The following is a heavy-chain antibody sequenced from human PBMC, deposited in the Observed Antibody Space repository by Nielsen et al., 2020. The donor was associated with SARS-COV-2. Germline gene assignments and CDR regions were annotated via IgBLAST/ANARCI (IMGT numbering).Heavy chain of an antibody. D-gene: IGHD3-3*01. J-gene: IGHJ4*02. CDR1: GLSVTDAW. CDR2: IKSKSDGGTT. CDR3: TTDRGVAIRPLFDS. V-gene: IGHV3-15*01. Sequence: GEYLKISCTLFGLSVTDAWMGWVRRAPGRGLEWIGRIKSKSDGGTTDYAAPIRDRVFVSRDESTNTVFLQMSSLMAEDTAVYYCTTDRGVAIRPLFDSWGQGTRVTVSS.